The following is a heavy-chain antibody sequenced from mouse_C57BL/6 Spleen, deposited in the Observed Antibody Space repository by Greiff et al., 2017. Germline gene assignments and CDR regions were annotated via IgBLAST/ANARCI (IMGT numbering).Heavy chain of an antibody. D-gene: IGHD4-1*01. J-gene: IGHJ2*01. V-gene: IGHV5-6*01. Sequence: EVKLQESGGDLVKPGGSLKLSCAASGFTFSSYGMSWVRQTPDKRLEWVATISSGGSYTYYPDSVKGRFTISRDNAKNTLYLQMSSLKSEDTAMYYCARQWNWEGYFDYWGQGTTLTVSS. CDR1: GFTFSSYG. CDR2: ISSGGSYT. CDR3: ARQWNWEGYFDY.